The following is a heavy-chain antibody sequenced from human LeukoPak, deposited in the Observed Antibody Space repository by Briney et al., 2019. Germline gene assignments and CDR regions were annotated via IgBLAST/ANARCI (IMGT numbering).Heavy chain of an antibody. CDR3: ASPVGATTVRAFDI. CDR1: GFIFSDHY. D-gene: IGHD1-26*01. Sequence: GGSLRLSCAASGFIFSDHYMDWVRQAPGKGLEWVGRTRNEANIYTTKYAASVKGRFTISRDDSKNSLYLQMNSLKTEDTAVYYCASPVGATTVRAFDIWGQGTMVTVSS. J-gene: IGHJ3*02. V-gene: IGHV3-72*01. CDR2: TRNEANIYTT.